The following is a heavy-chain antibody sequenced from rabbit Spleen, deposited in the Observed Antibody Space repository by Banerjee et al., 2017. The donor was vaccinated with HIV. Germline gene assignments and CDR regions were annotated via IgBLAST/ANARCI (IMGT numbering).Heavy chain of an antibody. Sequence: LEESGGGLVQPEGSLALTCTASGFSFSSSYWICWVRQAPGKGLEWIACIEGGSSAFSYFASWAKGRFTISKTSSTTVTLQMTSLTAADTATYFCARDRAGDTGDAYTTWGFGLWGPGTLVTVS. V-gene: IGHV1S45*01. CDR2: IEGGSSAFS. CDR1: GFSFSSSYW. D-gene: IGHD1-1*01. J-gene: IGHJ4*01. CDR3: ARDRAGDTGDAYTTWGFGL.